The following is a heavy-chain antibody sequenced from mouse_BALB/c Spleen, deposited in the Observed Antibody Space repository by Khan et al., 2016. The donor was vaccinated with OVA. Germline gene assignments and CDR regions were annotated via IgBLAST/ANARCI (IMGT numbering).Heavy chain of an antibody. CDR3: ARRGLRWDFDY. Sequence: QIQLVQSGAELAKPAASVTMSCKASGYTFINYWILWVKQRPGQGLEWIGYINPSTGYTEYNQNFKNKATLTADKSSSTAYMQLSSLTSEDSAVYYGARRGLRWDFDYWGQGTTLTVSS. CDR1: GYTFINYW. J-gene: IGHJ2*01. D-gene: IGHD1-1*01. V-gene: IGHV1-7*01. CDR2: INPSTGYT.